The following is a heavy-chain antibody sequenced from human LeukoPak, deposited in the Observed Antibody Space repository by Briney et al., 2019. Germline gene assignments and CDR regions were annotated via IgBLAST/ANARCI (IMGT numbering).Heavy chain of an antibody. CDR3: AKRARLYGSGSYSDLYDAFDI. Sequence: GGSLRLSCAASGFTFSSYAMSWVRQAPGKGLEWVSAISGSGGSTYYADSVKGRFTISRDNSKNTLYLQMNSLRAEDTAVYYCAKRARLYGSGSYSDLYDAFDIWGQGTMVTVSS. V-gene: IGHV3-23*01. CDR2: ISGSGGST. D-gene: IGHD3-10*01. J-gene: IGHJ3*02. CDR1: GFTFSSYA.